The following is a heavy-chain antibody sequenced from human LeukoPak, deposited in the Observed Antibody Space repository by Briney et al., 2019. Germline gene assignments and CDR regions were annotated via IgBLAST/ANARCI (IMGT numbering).Heavy chain of an antibody. V-gene: IGHV3-23*01. D-gene: IGHD2-2*01. CDR2: IMIGGDGK. J-gene: IGHJ4*02. CDR1: GFTFNNYA. Sequence: GGSLRLSCAGSGFTFNNYAMSWVRRAPRKGLEWVSTIMIGGDGKHYADSVKGRFIISRDRSESTLFLQMDDLRADGTAVYYCVRAAPQNCYPSSCSLFDKWGQGTLVTVSS. CDR3: VRAAPQNCYPSSCSLFDK.